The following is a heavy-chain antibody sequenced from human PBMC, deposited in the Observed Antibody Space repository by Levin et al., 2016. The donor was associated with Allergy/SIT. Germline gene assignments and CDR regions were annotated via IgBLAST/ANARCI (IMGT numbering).Heavy chain of an antibody. Sequence: GESLKISCVGSGFSFSDYGMTWVRQTPGKGLEWVSSISSSSTNVYFADSLKGRFTVSRDNAKNSLFLQMDSLRAEDTAVYYCARDQPDAGSNWYFDLWGRGTLVAVSS. V-gene: IGHV3-21*01. CDR1: GFSFSDYG. CDR3: ARDQPDAGSNWYFDL. J-gene: IGHJ2*01. D-gene: IGHD2-2*01. CDR2: ISSSSTNV.